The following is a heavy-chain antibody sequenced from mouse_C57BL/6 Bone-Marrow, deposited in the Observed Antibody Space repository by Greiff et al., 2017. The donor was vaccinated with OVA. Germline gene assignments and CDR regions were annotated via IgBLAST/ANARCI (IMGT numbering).Heavy chain of an antibody. CDR2: IHPNSGST. V-gene: IGHV1-64*01. Sequence: VQLQQPGAELVKPGASVKLSCKASGYTFTSYWMHWVKQRPGQGLEWIGMIHPNSGSTNYNEKFKSKATLTVDKSSSTAYMQLSSLTSEDSAVYYCARWKGGLRRGAWFAYWGQGTLVTVSA. CDR1: GYTFTSYW. D-gene: IGHD2-4*01. CDR3: ARWKGGLRRGAWFAY. J-gene: IGHJ3*01.